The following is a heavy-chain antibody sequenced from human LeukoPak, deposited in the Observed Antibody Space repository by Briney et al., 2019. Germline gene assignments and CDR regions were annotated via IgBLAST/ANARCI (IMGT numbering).Heavy chain of an antibody. D-gene: IGHD3-22*01. CDR3: ARDRLYYDSTALNWFDP. V-gene: IGHV4-30-4*01. CDR2: IYYSGST. CDR1: GGSISSGDYY. J-gene: IGHJ5*02. Sequence: TSETLSLTCTVSGGSISSGDYYWSWIRQPPGKGLEWIGYIYYSGSTYYNPSLKSRVTISVDTSKNQFSLKLSSVTAADTAVYYCARDRLYYDSTALNWFDPWGQGTLVTVSS.